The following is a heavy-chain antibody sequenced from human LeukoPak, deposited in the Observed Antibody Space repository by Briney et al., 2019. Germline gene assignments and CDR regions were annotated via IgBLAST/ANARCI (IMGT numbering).Heavy chain of an antibody. CDR3: AKDLSLDYGTYEGRAFDI. V-gene: IGHV1-24*01. Sequence: ASVKVSCKVSGYTLTDLSMHWVRQAPGKGLEWMGGFDPEDGKTVYAQKFQGRVTMTEDTSTDTAYMELSSLRSEDTAVYYCAKDLSLDYGTYEGRAFDIWGQGTMVTVSS. D-gene: IGHD4-11*01. J-gene: IGHJ3*02. CDR2: FDPEDGKT. CDR1: GYTLTDLS.